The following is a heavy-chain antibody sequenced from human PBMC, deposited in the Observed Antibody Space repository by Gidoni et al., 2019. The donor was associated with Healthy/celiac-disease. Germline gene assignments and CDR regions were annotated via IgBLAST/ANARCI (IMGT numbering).Heavy chain of an antibody. Sequence: EVQLVESGGGLVKPGGSLRLPCGASGFTFSSYSMNWVRQAPGKGREWVSSIRSSSSYIYYADSVKGRFTISRDNAKNSLYLQMNSLRAEDTAVYYCARDLLNIGDWGQGTLVTVSS. D-gene: IGHD2-15*01. V-gene: IGHV3-21*01. CDR1: GFTFSSYS. CDR3: ARDLLNIGD. CDR2: IRSSSSYI. J-gene: IGHJ4*02.